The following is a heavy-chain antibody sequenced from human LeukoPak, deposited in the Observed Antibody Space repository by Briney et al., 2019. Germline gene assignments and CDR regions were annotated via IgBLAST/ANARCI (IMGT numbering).Heavy chain of an antibody. CDR1: GFTFSSYW. V-gene: IGHV3-74*01. CDR3: ARGVVVAATISGPFDY. CDR2: INSDGSSA. J-gene: IGHJ4*02. Sequence: PGRSLRLSCAASGFTFSSYWMHWVRQAPGKGLVWVSRINSDGSSASYADSVKGRFTISRDNAKNTLYLQMNSLRAEDTAVYYCARGVVVAATISGPFDYWGQGTLVTVSS. D-gene: IGHD2-15*01.